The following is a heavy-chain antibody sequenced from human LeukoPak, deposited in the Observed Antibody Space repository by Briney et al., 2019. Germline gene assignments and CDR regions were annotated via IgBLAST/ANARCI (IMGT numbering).Heavy chain of an antibody. CDR2: LSYDERNE. Sequence: PGGSLRLSCAASGFTFSSYNIHWVRHAPGKGLEWVAVLSYDERNEYYADSVKGRFTISRDNAKNSLYLQMNSLRDEDTAVYYCARDQESIAAAHDYWGQGTLVTVSS. CDR1: GFTFSSYN. CDR3: ARDQESIAAAHDY. V-gene: IGHV3-30*03. D-gene: IGHD6-13*01. J-gene: IGHJ4*02.